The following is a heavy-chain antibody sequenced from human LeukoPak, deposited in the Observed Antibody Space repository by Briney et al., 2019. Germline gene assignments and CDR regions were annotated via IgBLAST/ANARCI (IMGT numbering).Heavy chain of an antibody. CDR3: ARNFWGSFDY. Sequence: SETLSLTCTVSDDSMTSGSHYWSWIRQPAGKGLEWVGRIYTSGSTDYNPSLKSRITISVDTSKNQFSLNLSSVTAADTAIYYCARNFWGSFDYWGQGTLVTVSS. V-gene: IGHV4-61*02. D-gene: IGHD7-27*01. CDR2: IYTSGST. J-gene: IGHJ4*02. CDR1: DDSMTSGSHY.